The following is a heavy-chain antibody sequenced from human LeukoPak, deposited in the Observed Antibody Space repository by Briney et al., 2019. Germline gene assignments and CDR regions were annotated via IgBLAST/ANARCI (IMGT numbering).Heavy chain of an antibody. J-gene: IGHJ4*02. CDR1: GGTFSSSA. Sequence: SVKVSCKASGGTFSSSAISWVRQAPGQGLEWMGGIIPIFGTTNYAQKFQGRVTIPADESTSTAYMELSSLKSEDTAVYYCTRTDNYGSGAPDSWGQGTLVAVSS. D-gene: IGHD3-10*01. CDR2: IIPIFGTT. CDR3: TRTDNYGSGAPDS. V-gene: IGHV1-69*13.